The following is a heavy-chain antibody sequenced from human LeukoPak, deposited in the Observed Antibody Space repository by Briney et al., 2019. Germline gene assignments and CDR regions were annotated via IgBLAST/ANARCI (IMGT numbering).Heavy chain of an antibody. Sequence: PGRSLRLSCAASGFTFSSYAMHWVRQAPGKGLEWVAVISYDGSNKYYADSVKGRFTISRDNSKNTLYLQMNSLRAEDTAVYYCARVKTGLFEIFDYWGQGTLVTVSS. CDR1: GFTFSSYA. CDR2: ISYDGSNK. J-gene: IGHJ4*02. CDR3: ARVKTGLFEIFDY. D-gene: IGHD3-10*01. V-gene: IGHV3-30-3*01.